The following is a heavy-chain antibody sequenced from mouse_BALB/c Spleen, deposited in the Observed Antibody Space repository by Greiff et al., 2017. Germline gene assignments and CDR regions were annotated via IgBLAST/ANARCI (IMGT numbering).Heavy chain of an antibody. CDR1: GYTFTDYV. V-gene: IGHV1-81*01. Sequence: VQLQESGAELVRPGSSVKISCKASGYTFTDYVISWVKQRTGQGLEWIGEIYPGSGSTYYNEKFKGKATLTADKSSNTAYMQLSSLTSEDSAVYFCARGVFFAYWGQGTLVTVSA. CDR3: ARGVFFAY. CDR2: IYPGSGST. J-gene: IGHJ3*01.